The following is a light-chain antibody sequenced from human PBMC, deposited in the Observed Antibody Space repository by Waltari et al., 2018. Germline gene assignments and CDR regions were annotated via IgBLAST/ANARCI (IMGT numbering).Light chain of an antibody. V-gene: IGLV2-14*03. J-gene: IGLJ3*02. CDR2: GVS. CDR1: RTHIGISNF. Sequence: QSALTQPAPVPGSPGQSTTISCPATRTHIGISNFVSWYQQPPHKAPKLVIYGVSNRPSGVSNRFSGSKSGNTASLTISGLQAEDEADYYCSSYTSTSSPWVFGGGTKLTVL. CDR3: SSYTSTSSPWV.